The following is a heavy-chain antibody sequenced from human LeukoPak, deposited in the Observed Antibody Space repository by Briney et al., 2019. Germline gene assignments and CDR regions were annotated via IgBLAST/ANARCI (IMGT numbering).Heavy chain of an antibody. V-gene: IGHV4-59*08. Sequence: SETLSLTCTVSGGSISSYYWSWIRQPPGKGLEWIGYIYYSGSTNYNPSLKSRVTISVDTSKNQFSLKLSSVTAADTAVYYCARHTCSSPYYFEYWGQGTQVTVSS. CDR2: IYYSGST. CDR1: GGSISSYY. CDR3: ARHTCSSPYYFEY. J-gene: IGHJ4*02. D-gene: IGHD2-2*01.